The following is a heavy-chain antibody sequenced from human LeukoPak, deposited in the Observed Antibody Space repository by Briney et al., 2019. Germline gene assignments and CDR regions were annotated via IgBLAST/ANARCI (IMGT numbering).Heavy chain of an antibody. CDR1: GGSISSYY. Sequence: SETLSLTCTVSGGSISSYYWSWIRQPPGKGLEWIGYIYYSGSTNYNPSLKSRVTISVDTSKNQFSLKLSSVTAADTAVYYCARVSGSYYSNYYYYMDVWGKGTTVTVSS. D-gene: IGHD1-26*01. CDR2: IYYSGST. V-gene: IGHV4-59*12. CDR3: ARVSGSYYSNYYYYMDV. J-gene: IGHJ6*03.